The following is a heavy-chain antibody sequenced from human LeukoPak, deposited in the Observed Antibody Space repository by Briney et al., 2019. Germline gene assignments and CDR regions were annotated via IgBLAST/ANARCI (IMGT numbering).Heavy chain of an antibody. CDR1: GFTFNNFG. Sequence: PGGSLRLSCAASGFTFNNFGMHWVRQAPGKGLEWVAFMGYEGIHKYYADSVKGRFTISKDNSKATLYLQMNSLRPEDTVVYYCARDLHGGYSSDYWGQGTLVTVSS. J-gene: IGHJ4*02. D-gene: IGHD4-23*01. V-gene: IGHV3-30*02. CDR3: ARDLHGGYSSDY. CDR2: MGYEGIHK.